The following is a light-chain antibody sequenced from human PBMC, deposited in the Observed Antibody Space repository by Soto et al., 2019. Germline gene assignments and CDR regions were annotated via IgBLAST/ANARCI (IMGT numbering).Light chain of an antibody. Sequence: QSALTQPASVSGSPGQSITIFCSGTSSDVGAYKFVSWYRHHPGKAPQAMIYEVSTRPSGVSNRFSGSKSGNTASLTISGLQPEDEGDYYCSSYTSTSTPWVFGGGTKLTVL. CDR1: SSDVGAYKF. CDR3: SSYTSTSTPWV. J-gene: IGLJ3*02. CDR2: EVS. V-gene: IGLV2-14*01.